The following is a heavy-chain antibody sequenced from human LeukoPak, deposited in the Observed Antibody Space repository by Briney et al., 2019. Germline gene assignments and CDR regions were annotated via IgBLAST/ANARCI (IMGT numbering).Heavy chain of an antibody. Sequence: ASVKVSCKASGYTFTGYYMHWLRQAPGQGLEWMGWINPNSGGTNYAQKFQGRVTMTRDTSISTAYMELSRLRSDDTAVYYCARESDSGYDSCYFDYWGQGTLVTVSS. V-gene: IGHV1-2*02. D-gene: IGHD5-12*01. J-gene: IGHJ4*02. CDR2: INPNSGGT. CDR1: GYTFTGYY. CDR3: ARESDSGYDSCYFDY.